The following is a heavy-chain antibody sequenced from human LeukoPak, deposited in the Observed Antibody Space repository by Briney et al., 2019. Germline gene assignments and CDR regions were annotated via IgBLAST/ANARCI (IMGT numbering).Heavy chain of an antibody. D-gene: IGHD3-10*01. CDR1: GGSISSYY. J-gene: IGHJ4*02. CDR2: IYYSGST. CDR3: AREGYYGSGSTYYFDY. Sequence: SETLSLTCTVSGGSISSYYWSWIRQPPGKGLEWTGYIYYSGSTNYNPSLKSRVTISVDTSKNQFSLKLSSVTAADTAVYYCAREGYYGSGSTYYFDYWGQGTLVTVSS. V-gene: IGHV4-59*01.